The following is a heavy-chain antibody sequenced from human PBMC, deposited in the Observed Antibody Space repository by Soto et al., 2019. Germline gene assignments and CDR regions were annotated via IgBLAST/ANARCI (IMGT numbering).Heavy chain of an antibody. CDR2: IWYDGTNK. CDR3: ARDSPGYLDY. D-gene: IGHD6-13*01. Sequence: ESGGGVVQPGTSLRLSCAASAFTFSSYGMHWVRQAPGKGLEWVAIIWYDGTNKYYADSVKGRFTISRDTSKNTLYLQMNSLRAEDTAVYYCARDSPGYLDYWGQGTLVTVSS. CDR1: AFTFSSYG. J-gene: IGHJ4*02. V-gene: IGHV3-33*01.